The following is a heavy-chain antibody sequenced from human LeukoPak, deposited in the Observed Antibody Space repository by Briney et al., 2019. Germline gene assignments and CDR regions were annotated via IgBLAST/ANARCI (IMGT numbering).Heavy chain of an antibody. D-gene: IGHD2-2*01. CDR1: GFTFSSYA. Sequence: SGGSLRLSCAASGFTFSSYAMHWVRQAPGKGLEWVAVISYDGSNKYYADSVKGRFTISRDNSKNTLYLQMNSLRAEDTAVYYCAKDSGWRVVPAAMNYWGQGTLVTVSS. CDR2: ISYDGSNK. CDR3: AKDSGWRVVPAAMNY. J-gene: IGHJ4*02. V-gene: IGHV3-30*04.